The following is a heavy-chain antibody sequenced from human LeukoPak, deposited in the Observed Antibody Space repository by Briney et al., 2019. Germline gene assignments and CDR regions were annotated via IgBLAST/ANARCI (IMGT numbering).Heavy chain of an antibody. D-gene: IGHD3-3*01. J-gene: IGHJ3*02. CDR3: ARDLKYYDFWSGDAFDI. CDR2: VYYSGST. CDR1: GGSISSSSYY. Sequence: SETLSLTCTVSGGSISSSSYYWGWIRQPPGKGLEWIGNVYYSGSTYYNPSLKSRVTISVDTSKNQFSLKLSSVTAADTAVYYCARDLKYYDFWSGDAFDIWGQGTMVTVSS. V-gene: IGHV4-39*02.